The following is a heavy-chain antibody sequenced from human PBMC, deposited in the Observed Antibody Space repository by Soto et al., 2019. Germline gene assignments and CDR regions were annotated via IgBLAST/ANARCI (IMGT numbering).Heavy chain of an antibody. Sequence: ASVKVSCKASGYTFTGYYMHWVRQAPGQGLEWMGWINPNSGGTNYAQKFQGRVTMTRDTSISTAYMELSRLRSDDTAVYYCATEYYYDSSVAYWGQGTLVTVSS. CDR1: GYTFTGYY. CDR3: ATEYYYDSSVAY. CDR2: INPNSGGT. J-gene: IGHJ4*02. V-gene: IGHV1-2*02. D-gene: IGHD3-22*01.